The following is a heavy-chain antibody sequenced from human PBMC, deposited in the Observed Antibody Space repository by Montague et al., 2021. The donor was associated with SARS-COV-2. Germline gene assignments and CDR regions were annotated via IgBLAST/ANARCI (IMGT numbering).Heavy chain of an antibody. D-gene: IGHD6-19*01. Sequence: SLRLSCAASGFTFSNYWMHWVRQVPGKDLVWVSRISTDDGSTTTYADSVKGRFTISRDNAKNTLYLQMNSLRAEDTAVYYCARDLSSGWFRYFDCWGQGTLVTVSS. CDR3: ARDLSSGWFRYFDC. J-gene: IGHJ4*02. CDR1: GFTFSNYW. V-gene: IGHV3-74*01. CDR2: ISTDDGSTT.